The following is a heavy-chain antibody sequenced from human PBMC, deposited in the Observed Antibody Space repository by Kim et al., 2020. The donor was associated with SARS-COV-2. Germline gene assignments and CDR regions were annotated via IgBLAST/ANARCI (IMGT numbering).Heavy chain of an antibody. CDR2: FSGTDGRT. Sequence: GGSLRLSCAASGFTFSSFAMSWVRQAPGKGLEWVSTFSGTDGRTHYADSVRGRFTISGDSSKNTVYLQMNSLRAEDTARYYCARDPLRLDKLSFLDYWG. CDR3: ARDPLRLDKLSFLDY. J-gene: IGHJ4*01. V-gene: IGHV3-23*01. CDR1: GFTFSSFA. D-gene: IGHD3-16*01.